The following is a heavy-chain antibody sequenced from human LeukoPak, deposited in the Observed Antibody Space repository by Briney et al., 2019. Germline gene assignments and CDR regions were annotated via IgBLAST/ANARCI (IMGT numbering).Heavy chain of an antibody. Sequence: GGSLRLSCAASGFTASSNYMSWVRQAPGKGLEWVSVIYSGGSTYYADSVKGRFTISRDNSKNTLYLQMNSLRAEDTAVYYCARGGGDGYNHIRYFDYWGQGTLVTVSS. J-gene: IGHJ4*02. CDR2: IYSGGST. D-gene: IGHD5-24*01. CDR1: GFTASSNY. V-gene: IGHV3-66*01. CDR3: ARGGGDGYNHIRYFDY.